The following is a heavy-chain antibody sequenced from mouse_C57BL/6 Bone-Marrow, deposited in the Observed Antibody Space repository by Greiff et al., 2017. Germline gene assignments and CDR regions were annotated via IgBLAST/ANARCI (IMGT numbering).Heavy chain of an antibody. CDR1: GYTFTSYW. CDR3: ARGGRLRRDLDYAMDY. D-gene: IGHD3-2*02. Sequence: QVQLKQPGAELVKPGASVKLSCKASGYTFTSYWMHWVKQRPGRGLEWIGRIDPNSGGTKYNEQFKSKATLTVDKPSSTAYMQLSSLTSEDSAVYYCARGGRLRRDLDYAMDYWGQGTSVTVSS. CDR2: IDPNSGGT. J-gene: IGHJ4*01. V-gene: IGHV1-72*01.